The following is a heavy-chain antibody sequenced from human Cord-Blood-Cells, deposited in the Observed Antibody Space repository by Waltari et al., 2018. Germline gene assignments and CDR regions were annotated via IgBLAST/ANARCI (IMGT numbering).Heavy chain of an antibody. CDR1: GGSISSYY. V-gene: IGHV4-59*01. CDR2: IYYSGST. Sequence: QVQLQESGPGLVKPSETLSLTCTVSGGSISSYYWSWIRQPPGKGLEWIGYIYYSGSTNYNPSLKRRVTISVDTAKNQFSLKLSSVTAADTAVYYCARARYCSGGSCYSNAFDIWGQGTMVTVSS. J-gene: IGHJ3*02. CDR3: ARARYCSGGSCYSNAFDI. D-gene: IGHD2-15*01.